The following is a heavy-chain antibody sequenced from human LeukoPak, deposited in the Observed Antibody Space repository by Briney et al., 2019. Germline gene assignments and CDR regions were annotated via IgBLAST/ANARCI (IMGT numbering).Heavy chain of an antibody. Sequence: PGESLKISCKGSGYSFNRFWIAWVRQMPGKGLEWMGIIYPGDSDTRYSPSFQGQVTISADKSISTAYLQWTSLKASGTAMYYCARRPTGRGPDYWGQGTLVTVSS. D-gene: IGHD1-14*01. J-gene: IGHJ4*02. V-gene: IGHV5-51*01. CDR1: GYSFNRFW. CDR3: ARRPTGRGPDY. CDR2: IYPGDSDT.